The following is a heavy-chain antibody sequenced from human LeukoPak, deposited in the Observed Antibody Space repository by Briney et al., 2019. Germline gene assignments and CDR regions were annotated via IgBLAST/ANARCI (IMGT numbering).Heavy chain of an antibody. CDR3: ARDGGSEPDYGGNYWFDP. V-gene: IGHV4-61*02. CDR1: GGSISSGSYY. D-gene: IGHD4-23*01. Sequence: SETLSLTCTVSGGSISSGSYYWSWIRQPAGKGLEWIGRIYTSGSTNYNPSLKSRVTISVDTSKNQFSLKLSSVTAADTAVYYCARDGGSEPDYGGNYWFDPWGQGTLVTVPS. J-gene: IGHJ5*02. CDR2: IYTSGST.